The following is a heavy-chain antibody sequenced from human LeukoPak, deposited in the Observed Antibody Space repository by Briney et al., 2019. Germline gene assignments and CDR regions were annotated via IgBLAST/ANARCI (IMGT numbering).Heavy chain of an antibody. V-gene: IGHV3-21*01. CDR3: ARSEDKESRGDY. J-gene: IGHJ4*02. CDR2: ISSSSSYI. D-gene: IGHD1-14*01. Sequence: PGGSLRLSCAASGFTFSSYSMNCVRQAPGKGLEWVSSISSSSSYIYYADSVKGRFTISGDNAKNSLYLQMNSLRAEDTAVYYCARSEDKESRGDYWGQGTLVTVS. CDR1: GFTFSSYS.